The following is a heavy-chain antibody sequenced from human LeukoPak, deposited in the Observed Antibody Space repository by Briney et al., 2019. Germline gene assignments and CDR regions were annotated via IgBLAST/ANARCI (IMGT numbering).Heavy chain of an antibody. D-gene: IGHD3-10*01. J-gene: IGHJ4*02. CDR2: IYYRSKWKK. V-gene: IGHV6-1*01. CDR1: GDSVSSNNGA. CDR3: ARDWSGNVAIDY. Sequence: SQTLSLTCAISGDSVSSNNGAWNWIRQSPSRGLEWLGRIYYRSKWKKDYAVSVGSRITINPDTSKNQFSLQLSSVTPEDTAVYYCARDWSGNVAIDYWGQGTLVTVSS.